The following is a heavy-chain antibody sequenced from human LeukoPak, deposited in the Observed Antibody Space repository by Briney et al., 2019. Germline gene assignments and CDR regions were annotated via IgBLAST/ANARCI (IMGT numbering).Heavy chain of an antibody. CDR1: GGSISSYY. CDR2: ISYSGST. CDR3: ARGSSLYYYYMDV. V-gene: IGHV4-59*01. Sequence: PSETLSLTCTVSGGSISSYYWSWIRQPPGKGLEWIGYISYSGSTNYNPSLKSRVTISVDTSKNQFSLKMSSVTAADTAVYYCARGSSLYYYYMDVWGKGTTVTVPS. J-gene: IGHJ6*03.